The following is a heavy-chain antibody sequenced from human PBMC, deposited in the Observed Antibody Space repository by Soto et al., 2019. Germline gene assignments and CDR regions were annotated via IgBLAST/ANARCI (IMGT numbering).Heavy chain of an antibody. D-gene: IGHD2-15*01. CDR2: ISYSGSA. Sequence: PSETLSLTCTVSGGSISSGNYYWSWIRQPPGKGLEWIGFISYSGSAYYNPSLKSRVTISVDTSKNQFSLNLSFVTAADTAFYYFATMGTPATGLYYFDYWGQGTLVTVSS. CDR1: GGSISSGNYY. CDR3: ATMGTPATGLYYFDY. V-gene: IGHV4-30-4*01. J-gene: IGHJ4*02.